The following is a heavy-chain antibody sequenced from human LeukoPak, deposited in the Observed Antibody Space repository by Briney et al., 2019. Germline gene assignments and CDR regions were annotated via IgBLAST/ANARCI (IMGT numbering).Heavy chain of an antibody. D-gene: IGHD4-17*01. CDR2: INSGSTT. CDR1: GFTSSNYA. Sequence: PGGSLRLSCAGSGFTSSNYAMSWVRQAPGQGVAWVSGINSGSTTYSADSVKGRFTISRDKSKNTLYLQMNSLRAEDTAVYYCAKFYGDHIWGPFDYWGQGTLVTVSS. J-gene: IGHJ4*02. V-gene: IGHV3-23*01. CDR3: AKFYGDHIWGPFDY.